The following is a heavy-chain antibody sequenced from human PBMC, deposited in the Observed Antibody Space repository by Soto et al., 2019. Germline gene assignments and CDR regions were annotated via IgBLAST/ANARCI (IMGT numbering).Heavy chain of an antibody. CDR2: ISYDGSNK. V-gene: IGHV3-30-3*01. D-gene: IGHD4-17*01. CDR1: GFTFSNYA. CDR3: ARDPTTVTTAYYFDS. Sequence: QVQLVESGGGVVQPGRSLRLSCAASGFTFSNYAMHWVRQAPGKGLEWVAVISYDGSNKYYADSVKGRFTISRDNSKNTRYLQMNSLRAEDTAVYYCARDPTTVTTAYYFDSWGQGTLVTVSS. J-gene: IGHJ4*02.